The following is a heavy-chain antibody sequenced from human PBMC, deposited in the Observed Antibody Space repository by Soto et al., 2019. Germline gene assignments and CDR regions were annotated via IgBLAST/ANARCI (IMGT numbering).Heavy chain of an antibody. CDR2: ITGTSAFT. Sequence: CGSLRLSCAASGFVFSDFQFNWVRQAPGGGLEWLSSITGTSAFTEYAESIEGRFTISRDNPNKLLFLHMDNLRPEDTAVYYCARDNLAFQGAFDLWGQGTLVTVSS. V-gene: IGHV3-21*01. CDR3: ARDNLAFQGAFDL. CDR1: GFVFSDFQ. J-gene: IGHJ4*02. D-gene: IGHD3-16*01.